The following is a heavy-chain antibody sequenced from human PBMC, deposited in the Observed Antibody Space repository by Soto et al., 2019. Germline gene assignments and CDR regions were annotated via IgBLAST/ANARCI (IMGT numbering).Heavy chain of an antibody. D-gene: IGHD2-15*01. CDR3: ARHARGSCYS. V-gene: IGHV4-39*01. CDR1: GGSISSSTYY. Sequence: SETLSLTCTVSGGSISSSTYYWGWIRQPPGEGLEWIGNIYYSGSTYYNPSLKSRVTISVDTSKNQFSLKLSSVTAADTAMYFCARHARGSCYSWGQGTLVTVSS. J-gene: IGHJ4*02. CDR2: IYYSGST.